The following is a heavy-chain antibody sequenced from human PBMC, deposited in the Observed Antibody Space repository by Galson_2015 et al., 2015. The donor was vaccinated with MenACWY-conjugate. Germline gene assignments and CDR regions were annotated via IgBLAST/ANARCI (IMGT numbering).Heavy chain of an antibody. CDR2: IKYDGSKQ. CDR3: VRPIMTFVAVRSLDN. CDR1: GFTFSTYW. D-gene: IGHD3-3*02. V-gene: IGHV3-7*01. J-gene: IGHJ4*02. Sequence: LRLSCAASGFTFSTYWMTWVRQPPGKGLDWVASIKYDGSKQYYGDSVRGRFTISRDNAENSVFLQMNSLRPEDTAVYFCVRPIMTFVAVRSLDNWGQGTVVTVSS.